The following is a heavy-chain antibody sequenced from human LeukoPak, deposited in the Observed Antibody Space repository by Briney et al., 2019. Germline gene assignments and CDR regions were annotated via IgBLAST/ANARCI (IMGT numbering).Heavy chain of an antibody. CDR1: GGSFSGYY. Sequence: SETLSLTCAVYGGSFSGYYWSWIRQPPGKGLEWIGEINHSGSTNYNPSLKSRVTISVDTSKNQFSLKLSSVTAADTAVYYCARVRRYCSSTSCYWPAFDIWGQGKMVTVSS. D-gene: IGHD2-2*01. CDR2: INHSGST. V-gene: IGHV4-34*01. CDR3: ARVRRYCSSTSCYWPAFDI. J-gene: IGHJ3*02.